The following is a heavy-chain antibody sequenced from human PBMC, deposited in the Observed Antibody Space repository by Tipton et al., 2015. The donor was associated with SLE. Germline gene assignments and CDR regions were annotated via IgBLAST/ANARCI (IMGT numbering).Heavy chain of an antibody. Sequence: LRLSCTVYTGSFSGYYWSWIRQPPGKGLEWIGYIYYSGSTYYNPSLKSRVTISVDTSKNQFSLKLSSVTAADTAVYYCARANRAEYFQHWGQGTLVTVSS. J-gene: IGHJ1*01. CDR1: TGSFSGYY. V-gene: IGHV4-31*03. CDR2: IYYSGST. CDR3: ARANRAEYFQH. D-gene: IGHD1-14*01.